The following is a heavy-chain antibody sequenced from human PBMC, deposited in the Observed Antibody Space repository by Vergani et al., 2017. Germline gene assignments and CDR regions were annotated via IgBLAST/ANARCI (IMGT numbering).Heavy chain of an antibody. CDR1: GDSIISRSYY. Sequence: QMQLQESGPGLVKASETLSLTCTVSGDSIISRSYYWGWIRQPPGKGPEWIGSIYNSGNGDSSSSLKSRVTISAETSKNQFSLRLTSVTAADTAVYYCASGNYYSDSTSHFRGRYFDVWGRGTLVTVPS. V-gene: IGHV4-39*01. CDR3: ASGNYYSDSTSHFRGRYFDV. D-gene: IGHD3-10*01. J-gene: IGHJ2*01. CDR2: IYNSGNG.